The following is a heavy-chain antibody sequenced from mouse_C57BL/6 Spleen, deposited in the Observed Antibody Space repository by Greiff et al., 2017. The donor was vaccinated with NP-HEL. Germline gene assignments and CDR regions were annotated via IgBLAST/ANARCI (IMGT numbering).Heavy chain of an antibody. CDR2: IYPSDSET. D-gene: IGHD2-4*01. Sequence: QVQLQQPGAELVRPGSSVKLSCKASGYTFTGYWMDWVKQRPGQGLEWIGNIYPSDSETHYNQKFKDKATLTVDKSSSTAYMQLSSLTSEDSAVYYCGRVGGDDYDVGIFAYWGQGTLVTVSA. V-gene: IGHV1-61*01. CDR3: GRVGGDDYDVGIFAY. CDR1: GYTFTGYW. J-gene: IGHJ3*01.